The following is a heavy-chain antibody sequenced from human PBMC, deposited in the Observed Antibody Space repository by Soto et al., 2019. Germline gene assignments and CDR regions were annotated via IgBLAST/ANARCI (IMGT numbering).Heavy chain of an antibody. CDR2: ISYDGTKT. J-gene: IGHJ4*02. D-gene: IGHD6-19*01. CDR1: GFTFSIYA. CDR3: AKVRGPRRQWLVARFDY. V-gene: IGHV3-30*18. Sequence: QVQLVESGGGVVQPGRSLRVSCAASGFTFSIYAMHWVRQAPGTGLEWVAVISYDGTKTYYADSVKGRFTISRDNSTHTAYLQMNSRRDEDRAVYYGAKVRGPRRQWLVARFDYWGQGTVVTVSP.